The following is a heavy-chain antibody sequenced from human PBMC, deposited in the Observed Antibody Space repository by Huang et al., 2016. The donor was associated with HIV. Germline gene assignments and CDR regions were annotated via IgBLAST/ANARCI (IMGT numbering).Heavy chain of an antibody. CDR1: GGSFRNFA. Sequence: QVQLVQSGAEVKKPGSSVKVSCKASGGSFRNFAIGWVRQAPGQGLEGMGGIIPTLGTANYAQKFHGRVTIIADESTSTAYMELSSLRSEDTAVYYCATVDYYDTSGPQRGYFDNWGQGTLVTVSS. D-gene: IGHD3-22*01. V-gene: IGHV1-69*01. CDR2: IIPTLGTA. CDR3: ATVDYYDTSGPQRGYFDN. J-gene: IGHJ4*02.